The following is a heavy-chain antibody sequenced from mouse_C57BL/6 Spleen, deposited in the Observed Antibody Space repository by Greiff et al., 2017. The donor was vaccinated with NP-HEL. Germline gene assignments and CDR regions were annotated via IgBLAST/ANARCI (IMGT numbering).Heavy chain of an antibody. D-gene: IGHD2-10*02. CDR1: GYTFTSYW. CDR3: ARRGYGNYVDWYFDV. J-gene: IGHJ1*03. CDR2: IHPNSGST. V-gene: IGHV1-64*01. Sequence: QVQLKQPGAELVKPGASVKLSCKASGYTFTSYWMHWVKQRPGQGLEWIGMIHPNSGSTNYNEKFKSKATLTVDKSSSTAYMQLSSLTSEDSAVYYCARRGYGNYVDWYFDVWGTGTTVTVSS.